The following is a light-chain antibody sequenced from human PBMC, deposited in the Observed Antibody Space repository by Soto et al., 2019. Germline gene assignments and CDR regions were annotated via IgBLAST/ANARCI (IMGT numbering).Light chain of an antibody. J-gene: IGKJ2*01. Sequence: EIVLTQSPATLSLSPGERGTLSCRASQSVSSSFLAWYQQKPGQAPRLLIYATSNRATGIPDRFSGSGSGTDFALAISRLEPEDSAVYYCQQYGSSALHTFGQGTKWEIK. CDR2: ATS. CDR1: QSVSSSF. V-gene: IGKV3-20*01. CDR3: QQYGSSALHT.